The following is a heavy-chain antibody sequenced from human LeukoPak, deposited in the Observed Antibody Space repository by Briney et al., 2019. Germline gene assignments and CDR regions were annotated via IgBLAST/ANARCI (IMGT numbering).Heavy chain of an antibody. Sequence: GESLKISCKGSGYSFTGYWIGWVRQMPGKGLEWMGIIYPGDSDTRYSPSFQGQVTISADKSISTAYLQWSSLKASDTAMYYCARQAVTDPEYFQHWGQGTLVTVSS. CDR3: ARQAVTDPEYFQH. CDR1: GYSFTGYW. J-gene: IGHJ1*01. CDR2: IYPGDSDT. D-gene: IGHD2-21*02. V-gene: IGHV5-51*01.